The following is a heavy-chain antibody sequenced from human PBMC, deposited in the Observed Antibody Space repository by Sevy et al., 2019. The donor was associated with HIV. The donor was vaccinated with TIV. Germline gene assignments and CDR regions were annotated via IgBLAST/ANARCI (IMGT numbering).Heavy chain of an antibody. CDR2: IHDIGGT. J-gene: IGHJ4*02. Sequence: SETLSLTCSFSGDSISTYYWSWIRQHPERGLEWIGYIHDIGGTNSTPSLNSRVTISIDTSKNQFSLNLNSVTAADTAVYYCAREPPHYDYLWGSYRPPTYYFDSWGQGSLVTVSS. CDR3: AREPPHYDYLWGSYRPPTYYFDS. V-gene: IGHV4-59*01. D-gene: IGHD3-16*02. CDR1: GDSISTYY.